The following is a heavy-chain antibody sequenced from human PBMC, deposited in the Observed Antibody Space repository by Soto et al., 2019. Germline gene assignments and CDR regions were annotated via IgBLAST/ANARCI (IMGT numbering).Heavy chain of an antibody. CDR1: SSTRCW. V-gene: IGHV5-51*01. J-gene: IGHJ3*01. CDR2: IYPGDSDT. D-gene: IGHD1-1*01. Sequence: SSTRCWRYRLSKMPGKGLEWMGIIYPGDSDTRYSPSFQGQVTISADKSISTAYLQWSSLKASDTAMYYCEKSISDTTDAFALRAHGTTVPVSS. CDR3: EKSISDTTDAFAL.